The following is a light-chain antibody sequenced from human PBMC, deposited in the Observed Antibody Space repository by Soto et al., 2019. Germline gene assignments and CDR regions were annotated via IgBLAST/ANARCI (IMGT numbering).Light chain of an antibody. Sequence: QSVLTQPPSVSGAPGQGVTISCTGSSSNIGAGYDVHWYQHLPGTAPKLLIYGNSTRPSGVPDRFSGSKSGTSASLAITGLQAEYEADYYCQSYDTSLSGMVFGGGTKVTVL. CDR2: GNS. CDR1: SSNIGAGYD. CDR3: QSYDTSLSGMV. V-gene: IGLV1-40*01. J-gene: IGLJ2*01.